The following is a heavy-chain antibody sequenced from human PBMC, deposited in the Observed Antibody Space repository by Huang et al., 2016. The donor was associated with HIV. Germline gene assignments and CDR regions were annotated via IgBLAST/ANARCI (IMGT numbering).Heavy chain of an antibody. CDR2: IKIDGRTT. CDR3: ARAGGFEI. J-gene: IGHJ3*02. V-gene: IGHV3-74*01. Sequence: EEHLVESGGGLVQPGGSLRLSCEASGFKFSNYWMQWVRQAPGKGLMWVSRIKIDGRTTDYADSWKGRFTISRDNAKNTLYLQMSSLTAEDTAIYYCARAGGFEIWGQGTVVTVSS. D-gene: IGHD2-15*01. CDR1: GFKFSNYW.